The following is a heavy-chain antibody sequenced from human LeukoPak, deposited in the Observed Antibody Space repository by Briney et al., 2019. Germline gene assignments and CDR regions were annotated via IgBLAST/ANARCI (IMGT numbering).Heavy chain of an antibody. CDR2: ILYSGST. D-gene: IGHD2-15*01. CDR3: ARQMEERMLLSPIDL. J-gene: IGHJ5*02. CDR1: GDSIGKSAYY. V-gene: IGHV4-39*01. Sequence: SETLSLTCAVSGDSIGKSAYYWIWMRQPPGKGLEWIGSILYSGSTYYNSSLQSRLTISIDTAKNHFSPKLRSVTAADTSVYYCARQMEERMLLSPIDLWGQGFLVTVSS.